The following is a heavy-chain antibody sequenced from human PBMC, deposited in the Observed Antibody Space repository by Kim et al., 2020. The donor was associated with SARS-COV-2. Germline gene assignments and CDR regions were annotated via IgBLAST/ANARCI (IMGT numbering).Heavy chain of an antibody. D-gene: IGHD1-1*01. CDR3: ATTGTDAFHI. Sequence: GESLKISCQGSGYSFSSYWISWLRQMPGKGLEWMGFIDPKDSYINYNPSFQGHVTISTDRSISTAYLHLNSLKASDTAMYYCATTGTDAFHIWGQGTMVTVSS. CDR1: GYSFSSYW. CDR2: IDPKDSYI. V-gene: IGHV5-10-1*01. J-gene: IGHJ3*02.